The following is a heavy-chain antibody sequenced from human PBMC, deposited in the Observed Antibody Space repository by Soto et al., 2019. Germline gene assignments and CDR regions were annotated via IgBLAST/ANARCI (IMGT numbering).Heavy chain of an antibody. D-gene: IGHD4-17*01. CDR3: AIDNYGGMLDF. CDR2: IFFMGNT. J-gene: IGHJ4*02. V-gene: IGHV4-31*03. CDR1: GGSILNGGHY. Sequence: QVQLQESGPGLLKPSQTLSLTCTVSGGSILNGGHYWTWIRQHPGKCLEWIGRIFFMGNTHYNPALKSRLTFSLDTAKNQFSLKLTSVTAADTAIYYCAIDNYGGMLDFWGSGALVTVSS.